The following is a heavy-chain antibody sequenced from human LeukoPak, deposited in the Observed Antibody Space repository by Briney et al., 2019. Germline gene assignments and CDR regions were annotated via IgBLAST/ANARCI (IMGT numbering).Heavy chain of an antibody. V-gene: IGHV3-7*04. CDR2: IKHDGSEA. D-gene: IGHD3-10*01. CDR3: TRDALFGSGRTHLDF. J-gene: IGHJ4*02. CDR1: EFTFNRYW. Sequence: GGSLRLSCAASEFTFNRYWMSWVRQAPGKGLERVANIKHDGSEAHYVDSVKGRFTISRDNAKNSLSLQMNSLNVDDTGVYFCTRDALFGSGRTHLDFWSQGTLVSVSS.